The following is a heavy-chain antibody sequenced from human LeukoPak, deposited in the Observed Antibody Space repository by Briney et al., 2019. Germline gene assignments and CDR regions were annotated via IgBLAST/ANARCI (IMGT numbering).Heavy chain of an antibody. Sequence: GGSLRLSCASSGCTFSNYWMHWVRQVPGKGLVWVSSINTGGSSTTYAASVKGRFTISRDNAKNTLYLQMNSLRAEDTAVYYCARSNQADDYWGQGTLVTVSS. CDR1: GCTFSNYW. V-gene: IGHV3-74*01. D-gene: IGHD4-11*01. CDR3: ARSNQADDY. CDR2: INTGGSST. J-gene: IGHJ4*02.